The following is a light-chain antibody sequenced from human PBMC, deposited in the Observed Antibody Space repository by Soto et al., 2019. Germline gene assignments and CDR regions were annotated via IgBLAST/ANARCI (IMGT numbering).Light chain of an antibody. Sequence: QSVLTQPPSVSGAPGQRVTISFTGSSSNIGAGYDVHWYQQLPGTAPKLLIYGNSNRPSGVPDRFSGSKSGTSASLAITGLQAEDEADYYCQSYDSSPVFGGGTKLTVL. J-gene: IGLJ2*01. CDR1: SSNIGAGYD. CDR3: QSYDSSPV. CDR2: GNS. V-gene: IGLV1-40*01.